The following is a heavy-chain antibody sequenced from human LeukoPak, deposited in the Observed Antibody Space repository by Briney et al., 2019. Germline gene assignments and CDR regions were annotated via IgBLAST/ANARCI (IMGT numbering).Heavy chain of an antibody. D-gene: IGHD6-19*01. J-gene: IGHJ4*02. Sequence: GGPLRLSCAASGFTFSSYWMSWVRQAPGKGLEWVANINQDGSEKYYVDSVKGRFTISRDNAKNSLYLQMNSLRAEDTAVYYCARDDGSGWYFDYWGQGTLVTVSS. CDR3: ARDDGSGWYFDY. CDR1: GFTFSSYW. V-gene: IGHV3-7*03. CDR2: INQDGSEK.